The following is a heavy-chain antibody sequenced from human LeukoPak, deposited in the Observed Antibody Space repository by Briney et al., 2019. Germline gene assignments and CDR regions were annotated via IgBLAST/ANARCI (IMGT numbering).Heavy chain of an antibody. CDR1: GYTFTGYY. D-gene: IGHD3-10*01. Sequence: ASVKVSCKASGYTFTGYYMHWVRQAPGQGLEWMGWINPNSGGTNYAQKFQGRVTMTRDTSISTAYMELSRLRSDDTAVYYCARVGGRGVIIRRPHFDYWGQGTLVTVSS. CDR3: ARVGGRGVIIRRPHFDY. J-gene: IGHJ4*02. V-gene: IGHV1-2*02. CDR2: INPNSGGT.